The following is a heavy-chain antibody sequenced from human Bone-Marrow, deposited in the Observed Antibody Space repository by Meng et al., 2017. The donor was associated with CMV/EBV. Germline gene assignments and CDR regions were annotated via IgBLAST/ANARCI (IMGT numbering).Heavy chain of an antibody. V-gene: IGHV1-69*05. CDR2: IIPIFGTA. J-gene: IGHJ6*01. CDR1: GGTFSSYA. CDR3: ASLPRHRYYYYYGMDV. Sequence: SVKVSCKASGGTFSSYAISWVRQAPGQGLEWMGGIIPIFGTANYAQKFQGRVTITTDESTSTAYMELSSLRSEDTAVYYCASLPRHRYYYYYGMDVWGQGTTVTGSS.